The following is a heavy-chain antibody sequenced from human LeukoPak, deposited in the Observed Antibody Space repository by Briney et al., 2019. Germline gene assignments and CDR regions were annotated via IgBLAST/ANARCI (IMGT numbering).Heavy chain of an antibody. CDR1: GDTFTSYG. CDR3: ARDPRGSYRENWFDP. Sequence: ASVKLSCKASGDTFTSYGISWVRQAPGQGLEWMGWISAYNGNTNYAQKLQGRVTMTTDTSTSTAYMELRSLRSDDTAVYYCARDPRGSYRENWFDPWGQGTLVTVSS. D-gene: IGHD3-16*02. V-gene: IGHV1-18*04. J-gene: IGHJ5*02. CDR2: ISAYNGNT.